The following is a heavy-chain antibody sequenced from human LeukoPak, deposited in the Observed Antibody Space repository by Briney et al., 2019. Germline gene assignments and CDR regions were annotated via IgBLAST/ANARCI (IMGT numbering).Heavy chain of an antibody. J-gene: IGHJ3*01. CDR1: GFTFSGFW. D-gene: IGHD6-6*01. V-gene: IGHV3-7*03. CDR3: ARSSYSSSSSV. CDR2: INSDGSEG. Sequence: GGSLRLSCAVSGFTFSGFWMSWSRQAPGKGLEWVASINSDGSEGYYADVVKGRFTISGDNAKNSLYLQINSLRAEDTAVYYCARSSYSSSSSVWGQGTMVTVSS.